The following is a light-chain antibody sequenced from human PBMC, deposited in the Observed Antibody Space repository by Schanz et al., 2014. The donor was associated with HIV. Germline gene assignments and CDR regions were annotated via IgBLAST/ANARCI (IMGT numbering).Light chain of an antibody. CDR3: QQLNSFPYT. Sequence: IRMTQSPSSFSASVGDRVTITCRASQDISNSLAWYQQKPGKAPNLLIYAASTLHTGVPLRFSGSGSGTDFTLTINGLQPDDFATYYCQQLNSFPYTFGQGTMLEI. CDR1: QDISNS. V-gene: IGKV1-8*01. CDR2: AAS. J-gene: IGKJ2*01.